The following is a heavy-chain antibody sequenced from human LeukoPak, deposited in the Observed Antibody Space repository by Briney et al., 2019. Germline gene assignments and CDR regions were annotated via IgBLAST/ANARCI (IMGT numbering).Heavy chain of an antibody. Sequence: PSETLSLTCTVSGGSISSYYWSWIRQPAGKGLEWIGRIYTSGSTNYNPSLKSRVTMSVDTSKNQFSLKLSSVTAADTAVYYCARDPQSIMITFGGVKNAFDIWGQGTMVTVSS. CDR2: IYTSGST. J-gene: IGHJ3*02. CDR3: ARDPQSIMITFGGVKNAFDI. V-gene: IGHV4-4*07. CDR1: GGSISSYY. D-gene: IGHD3-16*01.